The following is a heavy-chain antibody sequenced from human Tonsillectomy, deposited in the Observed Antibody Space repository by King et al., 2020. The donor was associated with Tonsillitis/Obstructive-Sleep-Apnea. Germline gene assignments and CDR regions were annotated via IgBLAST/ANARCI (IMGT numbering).Heavy chain of an antibody. J-gene: IGHJ3*02. CDR3: ASIRRGSYYGSEQGAFDI. V-gene: IGHV3-30*04. CDR2: ISYDGSNK. D-gene: IGHD3-10*01. CDR1: GFTFSSYA. Sequence: VQLVESGGGVVQPGRSLRLSCAASGFTFSSYAMHWVRQAPGKGLEWVAVISYDGSNKYYADSVKGRFTISRDNSKNTLYLQMNSLGAEDTAVYYCASIRRGSYYGSEQGAFDIWGQGTLVTGSS.